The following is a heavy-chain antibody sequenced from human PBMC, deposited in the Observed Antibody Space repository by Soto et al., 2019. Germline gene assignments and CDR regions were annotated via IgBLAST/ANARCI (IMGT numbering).Heavy chain of an antibody. D-gene: IGHD6-19*01. J-gene: IGHJ4*02. V-gene: IGHV4-34*01. CDR3: ARDLLRSSGWYSFDY. Sequence: SETLSLTCGGYGRSVSGYYWSWLRQPPGKGLEWIGEINHSGSTNYNPSLKSRVTISGDTAKNQFSLKXGSVTAADTAVYYCARDLLRSSGWYSFDYSGQGRMVTCPQ. CDR1: GRSVSGYY. CDR2: INHSGST.